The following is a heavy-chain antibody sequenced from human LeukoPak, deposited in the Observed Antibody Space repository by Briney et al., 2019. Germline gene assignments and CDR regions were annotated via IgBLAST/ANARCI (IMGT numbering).Heavy chain of an antibody. D-gene: IGHD3-10*01. J-gene: IGHJ4*02. Sequence: SETLSLTCTVSGGSISSYYWSWIRQPPGKGLEWIGYIYYSGSTNYNPSLKSRVTISVDTSKNQFSLKLSSVTAADTAVYYCARGYGWSSYNNFNHWGQGILVTVSS. CDR3: ARGYGWSSYNNFNH. CDR1: GGSISSYY. CDR2: IYYSGST. V-gene: IGHV4-59*01.